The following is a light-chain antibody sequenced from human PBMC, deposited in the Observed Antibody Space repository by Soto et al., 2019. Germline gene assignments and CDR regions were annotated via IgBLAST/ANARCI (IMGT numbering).Light chain of an antibody. V-gene: IGLV1-40*01. CDR3: QSYDSSLSAWV. CDR1: SSNIGAGYD. CDR2: GNS. Sequence: QSVLTQPASMSGAPGQRVTISCTGSSSNIGAGYDVHWYQQLPGTAPKLLIYGNSNRPSGVPDRFSGSKSGTSASLAITGLQAEDEADYYCQSYDSSLSAWVFGGGTQVTVL. J-gene: IGLJ3*02.